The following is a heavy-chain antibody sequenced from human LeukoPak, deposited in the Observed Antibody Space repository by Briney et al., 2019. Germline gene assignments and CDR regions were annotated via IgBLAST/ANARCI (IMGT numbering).Heavy chain of an antibody. V-gene: IGHV3-11*01. CDR2: IGSSGSTI. J-gene: IGHJ5*02. CDR3: ARVLGIISEGEAWFDP. D-gene: IGHD3-16*01. CDR1: GFTFSDYY. Sequence: PGGSLRLSCAASGFTFSDYYMSWIRQAPGKGLEWVSYIGSSGSTIYYADSVKGRFTISRDNAKNSLYLQMNSLRAEDTAVYYCARVLGIISEGEAWFDPWGQGTLVTVSS.